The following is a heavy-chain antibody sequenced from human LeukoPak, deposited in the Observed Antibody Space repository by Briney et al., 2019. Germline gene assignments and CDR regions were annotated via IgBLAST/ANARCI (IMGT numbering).Heavy chain of an antibody. CDR3: ARRADSYDSSGLSLYDAFDI. J-gene: IGHJ3*02. CDR1: GYTLTSYY. D-gene: IGHD3-22*01. Sequence: ASVTVSCKASGYTLTSYYMHWVRQAPGQGLEWMGIINPSGGSTSYAQKFQGRVTMTRDMSTSTVYMELSSLRSEDTAVYYCARRADSYDSSGLSLYDAFDIWGQGTMVTVSS. V-gene: IGHV1-46*01. CDR2: INPSGGST.